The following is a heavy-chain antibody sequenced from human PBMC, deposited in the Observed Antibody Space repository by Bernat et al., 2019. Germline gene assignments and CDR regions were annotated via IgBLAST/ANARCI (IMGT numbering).Heavy chain of an antibody. J-gene: IGHJ3*02. CDR2: IIPIFGTA. CDR3: ARGSFIRDYYDSSGRSDAFDI. Sequence: QVQLVQSGAEVKKPGSSVKVSCKASGGTFSSYAISWVRQAPGQGLEWMGGIIPIFGTANYAQKFQGRVTITADESTSTVYMELSSLRSEDTAVYYCARGSFIRDYYDSSGRSDAFDIWGQGTMVTVSS. CDR1: GGTFSSYA. V-gene: IGHV1-69*01. D-gene: IGHD3-22*01.